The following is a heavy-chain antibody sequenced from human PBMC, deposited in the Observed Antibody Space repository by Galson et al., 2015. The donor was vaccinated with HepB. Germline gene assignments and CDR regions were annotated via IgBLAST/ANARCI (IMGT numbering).Heavy chain of an antibody. V-gene: IGHV3-30*18. CDR2: ISYDGSNK. Sequence: SLRLSCAASGFTFSSYGMHWVRQAPGKGLEWVAVISYDGSNKYYADSVKGRFTISRDNSKNTLYLQMNSLRAEDTAVYYCAKEAVAGTYAYWGQGTLVTVSS. J-gene: IGHJ4*02. CDR3: AKEAVAGTYAY. CDR1: GFTFSSYG. D-gene: IGHD6-19*01.